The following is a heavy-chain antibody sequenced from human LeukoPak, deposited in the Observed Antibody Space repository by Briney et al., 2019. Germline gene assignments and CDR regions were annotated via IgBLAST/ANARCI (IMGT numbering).Heavy chain of an antibody. CDR3: AREEVLLWFGELSYYFDY. CDR2: ISGSGGST. D-gene: IGHD3-10*01. Sequence: PGGSLRLSCAASGFTFSSYAMSWVRQAPGKGLEWVSAISGSGGSTYYADSVKGRFTISRDNSKNTLYLQMNSLRAADTAVYYCAREEVLLWFGELSYYFDYWGQGTLVSVSS. V-gene: IGHV3-23*01. J-gene: IGHJ4*02. CDR1: GFTFSSYA.